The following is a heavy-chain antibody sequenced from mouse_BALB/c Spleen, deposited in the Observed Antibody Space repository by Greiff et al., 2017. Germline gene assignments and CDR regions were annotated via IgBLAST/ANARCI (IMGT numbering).Heavy chain of an antibody. Sequence: EVKLMESGGDLVKPGGSLKLSCAASGFTFSSYGMSWVRQTPDKRLEWVATISSGGSYTYYPDSVKGRFTISRDNAKNTLYLQMSSLKSEDTAMYYCARPDDGFAYWGQGTLVTVSA. CDR3: ARPDDGFAY. V-gene: IGHV5-6*01. D-gene: IGHD2-12*01. CDR1: GFTFSSYG. J-gene: IGHJ3*01. CDR2: ISSGGSYT.